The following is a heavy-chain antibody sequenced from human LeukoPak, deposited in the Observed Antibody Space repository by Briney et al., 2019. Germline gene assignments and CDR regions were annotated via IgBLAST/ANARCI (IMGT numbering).Heavy chain of an antibody. D-gene: IGHD3-22*01. CDR2: INPNSGGT. V-gene: IGHV1-2*02. J-gene: IGHJ3*02. CDR1: VYTFTGYY. CDR3: ARDPYYYDSSGYTLGAFDI. Sequence: GSSVNVSCKASVYTFTGYYMHWVRQAPGQGLEWMGWINPNSGGTNYAQKFQGRVTMTRDTSISTAYMELSRLRSDDTAVYYCARDPYYYDSSGYTLGAFDIWGQGTMVTVSS.